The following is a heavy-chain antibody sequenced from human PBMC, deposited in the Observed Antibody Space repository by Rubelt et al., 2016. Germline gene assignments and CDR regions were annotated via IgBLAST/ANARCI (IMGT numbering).Heavy chain of an antibody. CDR3: VRDGRVFEYYFDF. CDR1: GYTFTNYA. J-gene: IGHJ4*02. V-gene: IGHV1-3*01. CDR2: INAGNGNT. D-gene: IGHD3-10*01. Sequence: QVQLVQSGAEVKKPGASVKISCKASGYTFTNYAIHWVRQAPGQRLEWMGWINAGNGNTQYSQSFQGRVTITGDTSASTGYMEVRTLSSEDTAVYYCVRDGRVFEYYFDFWGQGTLVTVSS.